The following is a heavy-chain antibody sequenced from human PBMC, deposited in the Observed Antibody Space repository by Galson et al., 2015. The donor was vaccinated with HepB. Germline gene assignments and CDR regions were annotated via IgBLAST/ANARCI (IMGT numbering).Heavy chain of an antibody. CDR2: ISSSSSTI. V-gene: IGHV3-48*02. J-gene: IGHJ6*02. Sequence: SLRLSCAASGFTFSSYSMNWVRQAPGKGLEWVSYISSSSSTIYYADSVKGRFTISRDNAKNSLYLQMNSLRDEDTAVYYCAACIGPHYYYYYGMDVWGQGTTVTVSS. CDR1: GFTFSSYS. CDR3: AACIGPHYYYYYGMDV.